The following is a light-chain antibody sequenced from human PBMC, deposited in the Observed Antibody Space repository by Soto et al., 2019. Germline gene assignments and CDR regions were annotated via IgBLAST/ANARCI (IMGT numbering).Light chain of an antibody. V-gene: IGKV3-15*01. Sequence: EIVMTQSPATLSVSPGERATLSCRASQSLSTNLAWYQQKPGQSPRLLIYGASTRATGVPARFSGSGSETEFTLTISSLQSEDFAVYYCQQYTNWPPWTFGQGTKVVIK. J-gene: IGKJ1*01. CDR3: QQYTNWPPWT. CDR2: GAS. CDR1: QSLSTN.